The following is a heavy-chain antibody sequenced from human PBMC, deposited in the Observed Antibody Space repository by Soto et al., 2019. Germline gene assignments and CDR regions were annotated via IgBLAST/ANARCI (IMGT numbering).Heavy chain of an antibody. D-gene: IGHD2-8*01. CDR3: ARDPFGVAYGDFVLIPTTLGWVDP. CDR2: ISSDGGAI. J-gene: IGHJ5*02. Sequence: PGGSLRLSCAASGFTFSRYEMNWVRQAPGKGLEWVSYISSDGGAIYYADSVKGRFTISRDNAKNSLYLQMDSLRDEDTAVYYCARDPFGVAYGDFVLIPTTLGWVDPWGVGTLVTVSS. CDR1: GFTFSRYE. V-gene: IGHV3-48*03.